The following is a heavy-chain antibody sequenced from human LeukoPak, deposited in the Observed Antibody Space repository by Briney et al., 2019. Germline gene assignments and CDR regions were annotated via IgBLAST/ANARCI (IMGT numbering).Heavy chain of an antibody. V-gene: IGHV3-21*01. CDR1: GFTFSNYT. D-gene: IGHD1-14*01. CDR2: ISSRSSYI. CDR3: ARGPGFDY. Sequence: GGSLRLSCAASGFTFSNYTMNWVRQAPGKGLEWVSSISSRSSYIYYADSVKGRFTISRDNAKNSLYLQMNSLRAEDTAVYYCARGPGFDYWGRGTLVTVSS. J-gene: IGHJ4*02.